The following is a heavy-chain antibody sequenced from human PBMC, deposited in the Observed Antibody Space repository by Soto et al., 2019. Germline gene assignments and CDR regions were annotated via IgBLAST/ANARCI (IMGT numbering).Heavy chain of an antibody. V-gene: IGHV3-11*06. J-gene: IGHJ6*02. CDR1: GFTFSDYY. D-gene: IGHD3-16*02. Sequence: GGSLRLSCAASGFTFSDYYMSWIRQAPGKGLEWVSYISSSSSYTNYADSMKGRFTISRDNAKNSLYLQMNSLRAEDTAVYYCARYGLSFYYYGMDVWGQGTTVTVSS. CDR2: ISSSSSYT. CDR3: ARYGLSFYYYGMDV.